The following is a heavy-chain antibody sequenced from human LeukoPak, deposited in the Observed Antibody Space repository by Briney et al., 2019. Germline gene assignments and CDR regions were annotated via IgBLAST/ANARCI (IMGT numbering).Heavy chain of an antibody. CDR2: INGIGAST. Sequence: GGSLRLSCAASGFTFTSHTMSWVRQAPGKGLDWVSVINGIGASTYYADSVKGRFTISRDNSKNTLYLQMNSLRAEDTAVYYCAKLNDNYYYYGMDVWGQGTTVTVSS. J-gene: IGHJ6*02. CDR1: GFTFTSHT. CDR3: AKLNDNYYYYGMDV. D-gene: IGHD1-1*01. V-gene: IGHV3-23*01.